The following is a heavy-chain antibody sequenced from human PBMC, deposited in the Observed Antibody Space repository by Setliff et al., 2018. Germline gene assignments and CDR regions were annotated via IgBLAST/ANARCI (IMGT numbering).Heavy chain of an antibody. CDR2: IYTSGST. J-gene: IGHJ6*03. Sequence: SETLSLTCTVSGDSISSRRSYWSWIRQPAGKGLEWIGRIYTSGSTNYNPSLKSLVTMSVDTSKNQFSLQLSSVTATDTAVYYCARAISGWYSAYYYYMDVWGKGTTVTVSS. V-gene: IGHV4-61*02. CDR1: GDSISSRRSY. D-gene: IGHD6-19*01. CDR3: ARAISGWYSAYYYYMDV.